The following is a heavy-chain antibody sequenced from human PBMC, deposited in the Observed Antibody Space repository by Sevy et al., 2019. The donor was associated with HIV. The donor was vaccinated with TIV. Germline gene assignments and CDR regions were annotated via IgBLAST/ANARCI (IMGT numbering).Heavy chain of an antibody. J-gene: IGHJ4*02. CDR2: INYSGST. CDR3: ERHALFTIFGVVIDPKMYYFDY. D-gene: IGHD3-3*01. Sequence: SETLSLTCTVSGGSISNNNYYWGWIRQSPGKGLEWIGTINYSGSTDYNPSLKSRVTISVDTCENQFSLKLSSVTAADTAVYYCERHALFTIFGVVIDPKMYYFDYWGQGTQVTVSS. V-gene: IGHV4-39*01. CDR1: GGSISNNNYY.